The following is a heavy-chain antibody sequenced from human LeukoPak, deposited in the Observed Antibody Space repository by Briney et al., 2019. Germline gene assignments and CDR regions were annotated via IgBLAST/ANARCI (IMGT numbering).Heavy chain of an antibody. J-gene: IGHJ4*02. CDR3: ARGNQADDY. CDR1: GFTFSSYW. CDR2: INPGGRSI. V-gene: IGHV3-74*01. Sequence: GRSLRLSCAASGFTFSSYWMHWVRQDPGKGLVWVARINPGGRSITYADSVKGRFTISRDNAKNTLYLQMDSLRAEDTGVYYCARGNQADDYWGQGTLVTVSS. D-gene: IGHD1-14*01.